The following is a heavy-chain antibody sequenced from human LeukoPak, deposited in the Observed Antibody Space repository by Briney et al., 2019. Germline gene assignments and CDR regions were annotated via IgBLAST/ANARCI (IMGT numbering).Heavy chain of an antibody. Sequence: SETLSLACTVSGDSISSSIYYWGWIRQPPGKGLEWIGSVYYSGSTYYNPSLKSRVTISVDTSKNQFSLKLSSVTAADTAVYYCARDRLGDFDYWGQGTLVTVSS. CDR2: VYYSGST. V-gene: IGHV4-39*07. CDR3: ARDRLGDFDY. J-gene: IGHJ4*02. D-gene: IGHD6-19*01. CDR1: GDSISSSIYY.